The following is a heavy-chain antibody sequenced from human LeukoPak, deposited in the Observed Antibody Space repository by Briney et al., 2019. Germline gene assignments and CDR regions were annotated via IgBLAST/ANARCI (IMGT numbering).Heavy chain of an antibody. D-gene: IGHD3-10*01. CDR1: GGSMSNYY. CDR3: ARQALGFGELDY. Sequence: SETLSLTCTVSGGSMSNYYWSWIRQPPGKGLEWIGYIYYSGSTNYNPSLKSRVTISVDTSKNQFSLKLSSVTAADTAVYYCARQALGFGELDYWGQGTLVTVSS. V-gene: IGHV4-59*08. J-gene: IGHJ4*02. CDR2: IYYSGST.